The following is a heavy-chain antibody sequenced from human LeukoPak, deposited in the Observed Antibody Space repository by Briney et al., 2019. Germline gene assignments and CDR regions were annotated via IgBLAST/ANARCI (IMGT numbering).Heavy chain of an antibody. V-gene: IGHV3-23*01. CDR2: ISDSGNT. Sequence: GGSLRLSCAASGFTLSSYAMSWVRQAPGKGLEWVSAISDSGNTYHADSVKGRFTISRGNSKNTLYLHMNSLRAEDTAIYFCVRDNYSYRLDVWGQGKLVTVSS. D-gene: IGHD2-21*01. CDR3: VRDNYSYRLDV. CDR1: GFTLSSYA. J-gene: IGHJ4*02.